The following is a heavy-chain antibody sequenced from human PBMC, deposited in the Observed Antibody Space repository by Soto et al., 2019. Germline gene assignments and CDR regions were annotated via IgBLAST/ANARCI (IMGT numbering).Heavy chain of an antibody. D-gene: IGHD3-10*01. CDR3: VDY. CDR1: GFTFSSYA. V-gene: IGHV3-23*04. J-gene: IGHJ4*02. CDR2: ISGGGETT. Sequence: EVQLVESGGGLVQPGGSLRLSCAASGFTFSSYAMWWVRQAPGKGLECVSAISGGGETTYYADSVKGRFTISRDNSKNTLYLQMNNCAFNSGSGSYYVDYWGQGTLVTVSS.